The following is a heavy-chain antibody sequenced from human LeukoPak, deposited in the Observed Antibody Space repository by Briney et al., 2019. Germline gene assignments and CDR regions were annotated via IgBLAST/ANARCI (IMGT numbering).Heavy chain of an antibody. D-gene: IGHD2-2*02. CDR1: GFTFGNYA. CDR3: AKASVAIPQYCNS. V-gene: IGHV3-23*01. J-gene: IGHJ5*02. Sequence: GGSLRLSCAASGFTFGNYAMNWVRQAPGKGLEWVSTISGTGSSTYYADSAKGRFAISRDNSKDTLFLQLNSLTAADTAMYFCAKASVAIPQYCNSWGQGTLVTVSS. CDR2: ISGTGSST.